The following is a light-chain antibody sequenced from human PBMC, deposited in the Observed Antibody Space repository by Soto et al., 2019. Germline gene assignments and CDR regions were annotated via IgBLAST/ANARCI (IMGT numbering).Light chain of an antibody. V-gene: IGLV1-40*01. CDR2: GNN. CDR3: QSYDNSLSGFYV. J-gene: IGLJ1*01. CDR1: RSNIGVGYD. Sequence: QLVLAQPPSVSGAPGQTVTISCTGSRSNIGVGYDVHWYQQLPGTAPKLLIYGNNNRPSGVPVRFSGSKSGTSASLAITGLQPEDEADYYCQSYDNSLSGFYVFGTVTKLTVL.